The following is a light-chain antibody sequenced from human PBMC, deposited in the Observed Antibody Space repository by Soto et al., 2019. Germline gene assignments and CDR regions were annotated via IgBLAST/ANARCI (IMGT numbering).Light chain of an antibody. J-gene: IGLJ1*01. CDR1: STNIGSHT. V-gene: IGLV1-40*01. CDR3: QSYDNRLRAV. Sequence: QSVLTQPPSASGTPGQRVTISCSGSSTNIGSHTVNWYQQLPGTAPKLLIHGNSNRPSGVPDRFSASKSGTSASLAITGLQVEDEGNYYCQSYDNRLRAVFGSGTKVTVL. CDR2: GNS.